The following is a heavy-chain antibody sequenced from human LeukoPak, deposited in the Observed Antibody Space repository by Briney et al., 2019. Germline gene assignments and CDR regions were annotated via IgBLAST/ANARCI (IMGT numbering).Heavy chain of an antibody. D-gene: IGHD6-19*01. CDR1: GFTFSSYW. Sequence: GGSLRLSCAASGFTFSSYWMTWVRQAPGKGLAWVANIKQDGSEKYYVDSVKGRFTISRDNAKNPLDLQMNSLRVEDTAVYYCARLGPASSGWPESFDYWGQGTLVTVSS. J-gene: IGHJ4*02. CDR2: IKQDGSEK. V-gene: IGHV3-7*03. CDR3: ARLGPASSGWPESFDY.